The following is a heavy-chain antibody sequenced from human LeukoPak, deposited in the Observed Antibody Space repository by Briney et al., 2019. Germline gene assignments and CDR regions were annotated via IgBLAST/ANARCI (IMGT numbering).Heavy chain of an antibody. D-gene: IGHD6-19*01. CDR3: ARGGIAVAAD. J-gene: IGHJ4*02. CDR2: ISSNGGST. Sequence: GGSLRLSWAAYGFTFSSYAMHWVRPPAGKGLEYVSSISSNGGSTYYANFVKGRFTISRDNSKNTLYLQMGSLRAEDMAVYYCARGGIAVAADWGQGTLVTVSS. V-gene: IGHV3-64*01. CDR1: GFTFSSYA.